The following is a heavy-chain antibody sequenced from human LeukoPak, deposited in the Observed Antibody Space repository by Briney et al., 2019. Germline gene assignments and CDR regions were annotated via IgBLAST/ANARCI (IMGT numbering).Heavy chain of an antibody. Sequence: PGGSLRLSCAASGFTFSSYAMSWVRQAPGKGLEWVSAISGSGGSTYYADSVKGRFTISRDNSKNTLYLQMNSLRAEDTAVYYCAKVAAAAGWSYYYYGMDVWGQGTTVTVSS. D-gene: IGHD6-13*01. V-gene: IGHV3-23*01. CDR3: AKVAAAAGWSYYYYGMDV. CDR2: ISGSGGST. J-gene: IGHJ6*02. CDR1: GFTFSSYA.